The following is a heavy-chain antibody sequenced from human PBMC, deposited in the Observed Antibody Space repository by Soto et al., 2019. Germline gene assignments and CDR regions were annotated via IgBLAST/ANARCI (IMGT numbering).Heavy chain of an antibody. CDR2: INGDGSEE. D-gene: IGHD3-10*01. Sequence: EVQLVESGGVLVQPGGSLRVSCAASGFTFSTSWMNWVRQAPGKGLEWVANINGDGSEEYYVDSVRGRFTISRDNVKNLLFLQMNSLRAEDTAVYYCAAGFPPDYWGQVTLVTVSS. V-gene: IGHV3-7*01. CDR1: GFTFSTSW. CDR3: AAGFPPDY. J-gene: IGHJ4*02.